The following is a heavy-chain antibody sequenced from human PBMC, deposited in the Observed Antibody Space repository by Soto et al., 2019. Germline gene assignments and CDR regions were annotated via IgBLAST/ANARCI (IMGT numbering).Heavy chain of an antibody. CDR2: ISLSGSDM. D-gene: IGHD3-10*01. Sequence: GGSLRLSCAASGFTFSSYTMNWVRQAPGKGLEWVSYISLSGSDMYYAGTVKGRFTISRDNNKNSLSLQMNILRAEDTAVYYCVRDHIWSFDYWGQGTPVTVSS. V-gene: IGHV3-48*01. J-gene: IGHJ4*02. CDR1: GFTFSSYT. CDR3: VRDHIWSFDY.